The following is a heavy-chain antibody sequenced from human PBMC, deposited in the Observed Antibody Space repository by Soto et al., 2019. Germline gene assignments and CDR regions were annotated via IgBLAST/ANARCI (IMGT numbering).Heavy chain of an antibody. D-gene: IGHD1-7*01. V-gene: IGHV1-69*13. CDR3: AGLTGTTGAPEVYWYGMDV. CDR1: GGTFSSYA. CDR2: IIPIFGTA. J-gene: IGHJ6*02. Sequence: GASVKVSCKASGGTFSSYAISWVRQAPGQGLEWMGGIIPIFGTANYAQKFQGRVTITADESTSTAYMELSSLRSEDTAVYYCAGLTGTTGAPEVYWYGMDVWGQGTTVTVSS.